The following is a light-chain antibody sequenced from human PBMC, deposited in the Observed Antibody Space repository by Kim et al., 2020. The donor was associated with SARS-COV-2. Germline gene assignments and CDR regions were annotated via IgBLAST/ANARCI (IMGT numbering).Light chain of an antibody. CDR3: QSYDSSNPWV. CDR1: GSSSATNY. J-gene: IGLJ3*02. CDR2: EDN. Sequence: TVTRAGTRSGSSSATNYEQWYHQRPSSAPPTVIYEDNQRPSGVPDRFSGSIDSSSNSASLTISGLKTEDEADYYCQSYDSSNPWVFGGGTQLTVL. V-gene: IGLV6-57*03.